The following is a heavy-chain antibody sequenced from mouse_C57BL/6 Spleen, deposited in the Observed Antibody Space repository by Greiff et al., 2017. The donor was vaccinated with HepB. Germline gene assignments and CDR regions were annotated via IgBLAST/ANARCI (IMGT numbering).Heavy chain of an antibody. CDR1: GYTFTEYT. CDR2: FYPGSGSI. V-gene: IGHV1-62-2*01. J-gene: IGHJ4*01. CDR3: ARHEDGDLYYGGAMDY. D-gene: IGHD1-2*01. Sequence: QVHVKQSGAELVKPGASVKLSCKASGYTFTEYTIHWVKQRSGQGLEWIGWFYPGSGSIKYNEKFKDKATLTADKSSSTVYMELSRLTSEDSAVYFCARHEDGDLYYGGAMDYWGQGTSVTVSS.